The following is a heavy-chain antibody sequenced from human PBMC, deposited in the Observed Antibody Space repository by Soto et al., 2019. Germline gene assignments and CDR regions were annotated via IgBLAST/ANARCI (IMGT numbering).Heavy chain of an antibody. V-gene: IGHV3-23*01. D-gene: IGHD7-27*01. J-gene: IGHJ6*02. CDR2: ISGSGGST. Sequence: GGSLRLSXAASGFTFSSYAMSWVRQAPGKGLEWVSAISGSGGSTYYADSVKGRFTISRDNSKNTLYLQMNSLRAEDTAVYYCAKLGHYYYYYGMDVWGQGTTVTVSS. CDR1: GFTFSSYA. CDR3: AKLGHYYYYYGMDV.